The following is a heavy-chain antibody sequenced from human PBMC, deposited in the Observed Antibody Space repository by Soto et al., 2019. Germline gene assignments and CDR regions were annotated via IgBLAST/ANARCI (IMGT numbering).Heavy chain of an antibody. CDR1: GGSISSSSYY. CDR3: ARQGTIAVAVPFAY. D-gene: IGHD6-19*01. V-gene: IGHV4-39*01. CDR2: IYYSGST. Sequence: SETLSLTCTVSGGSISSSSYYWGWIRQPPGKGLEWIGSIYYSGSTYYNPSLKSRVTISVDTSKNQFSLKLSSVTAADTAVYYCARQGTIAVAVPFAYGGQGTLVPVSS. J-gene: IGHJ4*02.